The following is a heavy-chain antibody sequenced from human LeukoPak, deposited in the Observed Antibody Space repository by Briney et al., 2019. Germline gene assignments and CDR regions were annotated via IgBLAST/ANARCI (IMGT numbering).Heavy chain of an antibody. D-gene: IGHD2-15*01. CDR2: IIPIFGTA. J-gene: IGHJ1*01. Sequence: SVKVSCKASGGTFSSYAISWVRQAPGQGLEWMGGIIPIFGTANYAQKFQGRVTITADKSTSTAYMELSSLRSGDTAVYYCASSAGAEYFQHWGQGTLVTVSS. CDR1: GGTFSSYA. CDR3: ASSAGAEYFQH. V-gene: IGHV1-69*06.